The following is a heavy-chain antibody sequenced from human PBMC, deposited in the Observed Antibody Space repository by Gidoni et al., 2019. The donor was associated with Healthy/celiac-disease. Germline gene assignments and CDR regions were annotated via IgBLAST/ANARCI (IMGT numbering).Heavy chain of an antibody. CDR1: GGSFSGYY. CDR3: ARRDILTGYYTY. Sequence: QVQLQQWGAGLLKPSETLSLTCAVYGGSFSGYYWSWIRQPPRKGLEWSGEINHSGSTNYNPSLKSRVTISVDTSKNQFSLKLSSVTAADTAVYYCARRDILTGYYTYWGQGTLVTVSS. D-gene: IGHD3-9*01. V-gene: IGHV4-34*01. CDR2: INHSGST. J-gene: IGHJ4*02.